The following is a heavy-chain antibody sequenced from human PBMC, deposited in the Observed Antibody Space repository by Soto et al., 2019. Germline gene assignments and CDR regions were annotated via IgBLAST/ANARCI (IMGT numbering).Heavy chain of an antibody. CDR1: GFTFSSYG. D-gene: IGHD2-21*02. Sequence: QVQLVESGGGVVQPGRSLRLSCAASGFTFSSYGMHWVRQAPGKGLEWVAVISYDGSNKYYADSVKGRFTISRDNSKNTLYLQMNSLRAEDTAVYYCARGVTPGYYYYYGMDVWGQGTTVTVSS. V-gene: IGHV3-30*03. J-gene: IGHJ6*02. CDR2: ISYDGSNK. CDR3: ARGVTPGYYYYYGMDV.